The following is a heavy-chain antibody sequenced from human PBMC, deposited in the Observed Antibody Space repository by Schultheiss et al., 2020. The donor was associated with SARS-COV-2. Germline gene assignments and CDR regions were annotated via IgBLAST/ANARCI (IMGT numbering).Heavy chain of an antibody. CDR1: GYTFTSYG. V-gene: IGHV1-18*01. D-gene: IGHD6-13*01. CDR3: ARVGYSSSWYFPDATYYGMDV. J-gene: IGHJ6*02. Sequence: ASVKVSCKASGYTFTSYGISWVRQAPGQGLEWMGWISAYNGNTNYAQKLQGRVTMTTDTSTSTAYMELRSLRSDDTAVYYCARVGYSSSWYFPDATYYGMDVWGQGTTVTVSS. CDR2: ISAYNGNT.